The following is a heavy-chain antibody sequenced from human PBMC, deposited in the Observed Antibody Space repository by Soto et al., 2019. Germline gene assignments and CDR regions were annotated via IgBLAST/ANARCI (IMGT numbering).Heavy chain of an antibody. Sequence: QVELQQSGPGVVRPSETLSLTCSVSGACISKTSSYWGWIRQPPGKGLEWIGSINYSGTAYYSPPLRRRATLSVDTTANQFSLRLMSVTAADTAFYFCVRRVNIPSWYCDLWGR. V-gene: IGHV4-39*01. CDR2: INYSGTA. D-gene: IGHD2-21*01. J-gene: IGHJ2*01. CDR1: GACISKTSSY. CDR3: VRRVNIPSWYCDL.